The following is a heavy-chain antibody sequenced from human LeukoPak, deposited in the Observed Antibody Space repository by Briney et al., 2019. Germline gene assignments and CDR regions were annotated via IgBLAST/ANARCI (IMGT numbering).Heavy chain of an antibody. J-gene: IGHJ4*02. CDR3: AREAGGSDTYYLDY. D-gene: IGHD1-26*01. Sequence: AASVKVSCKASGGTFSSYAISWVRQAPGQRLEWMGRINPRSGGINYAQKFQGRVTMTRDTAISTAYMDLSGLRSDDTAVYYCAREAGGSDTYYLDYWGQGVLVTVSS. CDR1: GGTFSSYA. CDR2: INPRSGGI. V-gene: IGHV1-2*06.